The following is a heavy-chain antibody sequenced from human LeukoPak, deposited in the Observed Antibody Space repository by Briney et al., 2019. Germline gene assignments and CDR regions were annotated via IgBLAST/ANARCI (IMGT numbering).Heavy chain of an antibody. Sequence: PSETLSLTCTVSGGSISSYYWSWIRQPPGKGLEWIGYIYYSGSTNYNPSLKSRVTISVDTSKNQFSLKLSSVTAADTAVYYCARGLPEFNWNYHDYWGQGTLVTVSS. D-gene: IGHD1-1*01. CDR2: IYYSGST. J-gene: IGHJ4*02. CDR3: ARGLPEFNWNYHDY. V-gene: IGHV4-59*01. CDR1: GGSISSYY.